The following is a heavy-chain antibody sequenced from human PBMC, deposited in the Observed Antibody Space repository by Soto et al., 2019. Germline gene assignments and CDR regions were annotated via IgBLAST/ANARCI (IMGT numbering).Heavy chain of an antibody. CDR3: ASLDVDTAMERTGY. J-gene: IGHJ4*02. Sequence: GASVKVSCKASGGTFSSYAISWVRQAPGQGLEWMGGIIPIFGTANYAQKFQGRVTITADESTSTAYMELSSLRSEDTAVYYCASLDVDTAMERTGYWGQGTLVTVSS. D-gene: IGHD5-18*01. CDR1: GGTFSSYA. V-gene: IGHV1-69*13. CDR2: IIPIFGTA.